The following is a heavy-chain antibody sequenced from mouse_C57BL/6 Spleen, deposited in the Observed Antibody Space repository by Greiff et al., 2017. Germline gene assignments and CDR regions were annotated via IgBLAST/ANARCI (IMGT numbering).Heavy chain of an antibody. D-gene: IGHD2-3*01. Sequence: VQLQQPGAELVRPGSSVKLSCKASGYTFTSYWMHWVKQRPMQGLEWIGNIDPSDSETHYNQKFKDKATLTVDKSSSTAYMQLSSLTSEDSAVYYCARLSGYYSFDYWGQGTTLTVSS. CDR3: ARLSGYYSFDY. CDR1: GYTFTSYW. CDR2: IDPSDSET. J-gene: IGHJ2*01. V-gene: IGHV1-52*01.